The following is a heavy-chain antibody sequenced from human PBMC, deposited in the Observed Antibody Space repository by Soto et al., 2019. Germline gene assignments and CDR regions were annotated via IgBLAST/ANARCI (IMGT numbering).Heavy chain of an antibody. CDR2: ISGSGGST. J-gene: IGHJ4*02. Sequence: GGSLRLSCAASGFTFSSYAMSWVRQAPGKGLEWVSAISGSGGSTYYADSVKGRFTISRDNSKNTLYLQMNSLRAEDTAVYYCAKGYYYDSSGYYDPFDYWGQGTLVTVSS. CDR1: GFTFSSYA. CDR3: AKGYYYDSSGYYDPFDY. D-gene: IGHD3-22*01. V-gene: IGHV3-23*01.